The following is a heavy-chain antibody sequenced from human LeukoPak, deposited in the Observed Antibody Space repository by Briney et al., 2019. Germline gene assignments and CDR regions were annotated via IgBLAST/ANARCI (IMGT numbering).Heavy chain of an antibody. D-gene: IGHD1-1*01. CDR3: GRHGDNWPRFDS. J-gene: IGHJ4*02. Sequence: PSETLSLTCTVSGGSISSDYWSWIRQPPGKGLEWIGYIYYSGSTNYNPSLKSRVTISVDKSKNQLSLKLNSVTAADTAVYYCGRHGDNWPRFDSWGQGSLVTVSS. CDR2: IYYSGST. V-gene: IGHV4-59*08. CDR1: GGSISSDY.